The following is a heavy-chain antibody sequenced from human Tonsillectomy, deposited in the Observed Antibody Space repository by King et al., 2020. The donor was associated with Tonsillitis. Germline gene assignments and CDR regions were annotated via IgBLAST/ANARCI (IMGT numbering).Heavy chain of an antibody. CDR2: IYYSGST. J-gene: IGHJ6*03. Sequence: VQLQESGPGLVKPSETLSLTCTVSGGSISSYYWSWIRQPPGKGLEWIGYIYYSGSTNYNPSLKSRVTISVDTSKNQFSLKLTPLTAADTAVYYCAKVTPSYYYYYMDVWGKGTTVTVSS. CDR3: AKVTPSYYYYYMDV. V-gene: IGHV4-59*08. CDR1: GGSISSYY. D-gene: IGHD2-21*02.